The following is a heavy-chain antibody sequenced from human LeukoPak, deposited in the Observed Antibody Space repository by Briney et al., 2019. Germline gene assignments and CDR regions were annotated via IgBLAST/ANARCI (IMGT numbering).Heavy chain of an antibody. V-gene: IGHV3-53*01. J-gene: IGHJ5*02. CDR1: GVTVSSNF. D-gene: IGHD6-13*01. CDR2: IYSGGST. CDR3: ARARRIAAAVPRPNWFDP. Sequence: PGGSLRLSCAASGVTVSSNFMSWVRQAPGKGLEWVSVIYSGGSTYYADSVKGRFTVSRDNSKNTLFLQMNSLRAEDAAVYYCARARRIAAAVPRPNWFDPWGQGTLVTVSS.